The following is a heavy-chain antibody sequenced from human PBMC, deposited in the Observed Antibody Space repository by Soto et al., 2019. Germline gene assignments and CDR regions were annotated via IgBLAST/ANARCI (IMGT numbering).Heavy chain of an antibody. CDR2: IIPILGIA. D-gene: IGHD2-2*01. CDR1: GGTFSSYT. CDR3: AREVSYVVPPGPTGFDL. Sequence: ASVKVSCKASGGTFSSYTISWVRQAPGQGLEWMGRIIPILGIANYAQKFQGRVTITADKSTSTAYMELSSLRSEDTAVYYCAREVSYVVPPGPTGFDLRGQGTLVTLSS. V-gene: IGHV1-69*04. J-gene: IGHJ5*02.